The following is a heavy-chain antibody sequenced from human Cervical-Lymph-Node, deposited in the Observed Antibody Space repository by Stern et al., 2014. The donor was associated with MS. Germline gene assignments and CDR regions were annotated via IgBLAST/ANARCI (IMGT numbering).Heavy chain of an antibody. V-gene: IGHV2-5*02. CDR2: IYWDDDK. D-gene: IGHD2-15*01. Sequence: QVTLRESGPTLVKPTQTVTLTCTLSGFSVATAGVGVGWIRQPPGKALEWLDVIYWDDDKLYSPSLKNRLTIIKDTSKNQVVLTMTNVDPVDTATYYCAHSRVKYCRGGTCYSSLFDYWGQGTLVTVSS. CDR3: AHSRVKYCRGGTCYSSLFDY. CDR1: GFSVATAGVG. J-gene: IGHJ4*02.